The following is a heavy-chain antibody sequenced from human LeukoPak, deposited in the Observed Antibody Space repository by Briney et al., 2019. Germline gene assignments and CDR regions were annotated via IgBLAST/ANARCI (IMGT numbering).Heavy chain of an antibody. Sequence: ASVKVSCKVSGYTLTELSMHWVRQAPGKGLEWMGGFDPEDGETIYAQKFQGRVTMTEDTSTDTAYMELSSLRSEDTAVYYCATDGTAGSLYYYYGMDVWGKGTTVTVPS. V-gene: IGHV1-24*01. CDR3: ATDGTAGSLYYYYGMDV. CDR1: GYTLTELS. CDR2: FDPEDGET. J-gene: IGHJ6*04. D-gene: IGHD6-25*01.